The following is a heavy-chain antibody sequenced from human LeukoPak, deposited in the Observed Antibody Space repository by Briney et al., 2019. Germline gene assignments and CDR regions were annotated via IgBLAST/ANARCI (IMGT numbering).Heavy chain of an antibody. J-gene: IGHJ4*02. CDR2: IWSDGTNK. D-gene: IGHD4-11*01. CDR3: ARDAQRGFDYSNSLQY. CDR1: GFIFNHYA. Sequence: GGSVRLSCAATGFIFNHYALHWVRQAPGKGLEWVAVIWSDGTNKYYAASVKGRFTISRDDSDKTVYLQMNTLRPEDTGVYYCARDAQRGFDYSNSLQYWGQGTPVTVS. V-gene: IGHV3-33*01.